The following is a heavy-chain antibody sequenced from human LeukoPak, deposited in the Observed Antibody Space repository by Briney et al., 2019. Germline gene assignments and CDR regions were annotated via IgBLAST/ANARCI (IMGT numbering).Heavy chain of an antibody. Sequence: SSVKVSCKSSGYTFTYRYLHWVRQAPGQALEWMGWITPFNGDTNYAQRFQDRVTITSDRSMSTVYMELSSLRSEDTAMFYCARSRGYYDSSGYPDNAFDIWGQGTMVTVS. CDR3: ARSRGYYDSSGYPDNAFDI. D-gene: IGHD3-22*01. V-gene: IGHV1-45*02. CDR1: GYTFTYRY. J-gene: IGHJ3*02. CDR2: ITPFNGDT.